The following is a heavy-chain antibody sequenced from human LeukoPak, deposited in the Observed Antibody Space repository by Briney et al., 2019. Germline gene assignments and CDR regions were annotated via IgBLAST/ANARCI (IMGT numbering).Heavy chain of an antibody. V-gene: IGHV4-59*12. CDR3: ARGIAATGTRWFDP. J-gene: IGHJ5*02. D-gene: IGHD6-13*01. CDR1: GGSISSYY. CDR2: IYYSGST. Sequence: SETLSLTCSVSGGSISSYYWSWIRQPPGKGLEWIGYIYYSGSTNYNPSLKSRVTISVDTSKNQFSLKLSSVTAADTAVYYCARGIAATGTRWFDPWGQGTLVTVSS.